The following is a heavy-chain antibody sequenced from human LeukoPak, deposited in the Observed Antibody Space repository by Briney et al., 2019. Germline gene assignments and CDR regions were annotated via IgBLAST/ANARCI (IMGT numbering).Heavy chain of an antibody. CDR3: ARGDGYDILTGYYMVPLFDY. V-gene: IGHV4-31*03. CDR1: GVSISSGGYY. J-gene: IGHJ4*02. CDR2: IYYSGST. Sequence: SETLSLTCTVSGVSISSGGYYWSWIRQHPGKGLEWIGYIYYSGSTYYNPSLKSRVTISVDTSKNQFSLKLSSVTAADTAVYYCARGDGYDILTGYYMVPLFDYWGQGTLVTVSS. D-gene: IGHD3-9*01.